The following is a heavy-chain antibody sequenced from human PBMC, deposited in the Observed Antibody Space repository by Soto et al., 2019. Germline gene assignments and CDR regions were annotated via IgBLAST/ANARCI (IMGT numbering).Heavy chain of an antibody. CDR1: GFTFSSYG. D-gene: IGHD3-10*01. V-gene: IGHV3-30*18. CDR3: AKDRAIVRGIDN. J-gene: IGHJ4*02. Sequence: QVQLDESGGGVVQPGRSLRLSCSASGFTFSSYGMHWVRQAPGKGLEWVSVISYHGRNKHYVDSVKGRFTISRDNSKNTLYLQMNSLREEDTAVYYCAKDRAIVRGIDNWGQGTLVTVSS. CDR2: ISYHGRNK.